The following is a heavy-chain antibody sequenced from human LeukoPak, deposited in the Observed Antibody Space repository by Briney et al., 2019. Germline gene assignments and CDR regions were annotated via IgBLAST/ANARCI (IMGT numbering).Heavy chain of an antibody. CDR3: ARAYYDFWSGYYYYYYGMDV. V-gene: IGHV1-46*01. J-gene: IGHJ6*02. D-gene: IGHD3-3*01. Sequence: ASVKVSCKASVYTFTSYYMHWVRQAPGQGLEWMGIINPSGGSTSYAQKFQGRVTMTRDTSTSTVYMELSSLRSEDTAVYYCARAYYDFWSGYYYYYYGMDVWGQGTTVTVSS. CDR2: INPSGGST. CDR1: VYTFTSYY.